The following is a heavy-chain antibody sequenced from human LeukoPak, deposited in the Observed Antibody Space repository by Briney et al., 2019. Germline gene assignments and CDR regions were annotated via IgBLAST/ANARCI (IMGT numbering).Heavy chain of an antibody. Sequence: AGGSLRLSCAASGFTFSTYAMTWVRQAPGKGLEWVSSFSGSFSSTYYADSVKGRFTISRDNSENTLYLQMNSLRAEDTAVYYRAKGGTVIARLIAADWGQGTLVTVSS. CDR1: GFTFSTYA. V-gene: IGHV3-23*01. CDR3: AKGGTVIARLIAAD. J-gene: IGHJ4*02. D-gene: IGHD6-6*01. CDR2: FSGSFSST.